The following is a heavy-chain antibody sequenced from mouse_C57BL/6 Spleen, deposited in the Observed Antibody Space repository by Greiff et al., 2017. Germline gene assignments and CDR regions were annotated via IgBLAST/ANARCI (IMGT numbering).Heavy chain of an antibody. CDR1: GYTFTSYW. J-gene: IGHJ4*01. CDR3: ARSYGNFPYAMDY. Sequence: QVQLQQPGAELVMPGASVKLSCKASGYTFTSYWMHWVKQRPGQGLEWIGEIDPSDSYTNYNQKFKGKSTLTVDKSSSTAYMQLSSLTSEDSAVYYCARSYGNFPYAMDYWGQGTSVTVSS. CDR2: IDPSDSYT. D-gene: IGHD2-1*01. V-gene: IGHV1-69*01.